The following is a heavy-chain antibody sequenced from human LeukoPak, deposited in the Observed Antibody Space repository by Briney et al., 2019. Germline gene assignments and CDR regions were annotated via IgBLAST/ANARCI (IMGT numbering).Heavy chain of an antibody. CDR1: GGSFSGYY. CDR2: INHSGST. CDR3: ASREASGYSGYDFHFDY. Sequence: PSETLSLTCAVYGGSFSGYYWSWIRQPPGKGLEWIGEINHSGSTNYNPSLKSRVTISVDTSKNQFSLKLSSVTAADTAVYYCASREASGYSGYDFHFDYWGQGTLVTVSS. D-gene: IGHD5-12*01. J-gene: IGHJ4*02. V-gene: IGHV4-34*01.